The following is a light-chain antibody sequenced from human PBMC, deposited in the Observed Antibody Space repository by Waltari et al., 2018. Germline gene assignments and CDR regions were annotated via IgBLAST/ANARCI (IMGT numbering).Light chain of an antibody. CDR2: HAS. J-gene: IGKJ1*01. V-gene: IGKV3-20*01. CDR1: QSISKY. Sequence: SCRASQSISKYLAWYQQKPGHAPRLLIYHASSRAAGIPDRFSGSGYGTDFSLTISRLEPEDFAVYYCQHYESLPVTFGQGTKVEIK. CDR3: QHYESLPVT.